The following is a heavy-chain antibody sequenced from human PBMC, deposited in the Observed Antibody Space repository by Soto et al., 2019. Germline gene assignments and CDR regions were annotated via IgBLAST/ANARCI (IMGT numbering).Heavy chain of an antibody. CDR2: IVVGSGNT. J-gene: IGHJ3*02. V-gene: IGHV1-58*01. CDR1: GFTFTSSA. Sequence: GASVKVSCKASGFTFTSSAVQWVRQARGQRLEWIGWIVVGSGNTNYAQKFQERVTITRDMSTSTAYMELSSLRSEDTAVYYCAADLLVDDAFDIWGQGTMVTVSS. CDR3: AADLLVDDAFDI.